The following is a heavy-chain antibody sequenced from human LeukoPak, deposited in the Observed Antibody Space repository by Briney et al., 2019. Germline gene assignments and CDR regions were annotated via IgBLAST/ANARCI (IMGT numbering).Heavy chain of an antibody. Sequence: SETLSLTCTVSGGSISSSSYYWGWIRQPPGKGLEWIGSIYYSGSTYYNPSLKSRVTISVDTSKNQFSLKLSSVTAADTAVYYCASYMVRGPYHFDYWGQGTLVSVSS. V-gene: IGHV4-39*01. CDR1: GGSISSSSYY. J-gene: IGHJ4*02. D-gene: IGHD3-10*01. CDR2: IYYSGST. CDR3: ASYMVRGPYHFDY.